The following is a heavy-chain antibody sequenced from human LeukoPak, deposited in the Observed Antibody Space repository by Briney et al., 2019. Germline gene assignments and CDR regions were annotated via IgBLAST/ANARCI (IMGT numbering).Heavy chain of an antibody. CDR3: VKDRGYGDGLWASPFDY. Sequence: GGSLRLSCSASGFTFSTYAMHWVRQAPGKGLEYVSSISTSGHLYYVDSVKGRFTISRDNPQNTLFLQVGSLRDEDTAVYYCVKDRGYGDGLWASPFDYWGQGTLVTVSS. V-gene: IGHV3-64D*06. J-gene: IGHJ4*02. CDR2: ISTSGHL. D-gene: IGHD4-17*01. CDR1: GFTFSTYA.